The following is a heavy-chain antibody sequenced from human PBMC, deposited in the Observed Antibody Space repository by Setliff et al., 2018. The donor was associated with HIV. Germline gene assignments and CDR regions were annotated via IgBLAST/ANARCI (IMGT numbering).Heavy chain of an antibody. V-gene: IGHV3-30*04. CDR1: TFNFRSYA. CDR2: ISSDGTDK. CDR3: AKGTYYDLLTAYYLSDYYMDV. J-gene: IGHJ6*03. D-gene: IGHD3-9*01. Sequence: PGGSLRLSCVTSTFNFRSYALHWVRQAPGKGLEWVAVISSDGTDKYYPDSVRGRFTISRDNSKNTLYLQMNSLRPEDTAVYYCAKGTYYDLLTAYYLSDYYMDVWGQGTTVTVSS.